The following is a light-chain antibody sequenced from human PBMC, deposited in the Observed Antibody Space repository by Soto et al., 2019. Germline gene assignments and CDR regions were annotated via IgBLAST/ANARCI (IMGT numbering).Light chain of an antibody. CDR1: ASDIGGYTF. CDR3: SAHGGTNPYV. Sequence: QSVLTQPPSASGSPGQSVAISCTGTASDIGGYTFVSWYQQHPGKAPKLLIYDVNKRPSGVPDRFSGSKSGNTASLTVSGLQAEDEADYYCSAHGGTNPYVFGTGTKSPS. V-gene: IGLV2-8*01. J-gene: IGLJ1*01. CDR2: DVN.